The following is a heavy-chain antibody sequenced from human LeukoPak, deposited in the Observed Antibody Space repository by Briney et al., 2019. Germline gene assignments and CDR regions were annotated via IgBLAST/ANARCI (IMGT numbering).Heavy chain of an antibody. CDR1: GGSISSYY. D-gene: IGHD2-15*01. CDR2: IYTSGST. V-gene: IGHV4-4*07. CDR3: ARHDCSGGSCYSPQFDY. J-gene: IGHJ4*02. Sequence: KPSETLSLTCTVSGGSISSYYWSWIRQPAGKGLEWIGRIYTSGSTNYNPSLKSRVTMSVDTSKNQFSLKLSSVTAADTAVYYCARHDCSGGSCYSPQFDYWGQGTLVTVSS.